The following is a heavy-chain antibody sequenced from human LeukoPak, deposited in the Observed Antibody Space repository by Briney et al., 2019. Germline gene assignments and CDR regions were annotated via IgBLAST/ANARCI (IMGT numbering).Heavy chain of an antibody. V-gene: IGHV4-59*01. CDR1: GGSITSYY. CDR2: MYYRGST. D-gene: IGHD3-16*01. J-gene: IGHJ3*02. Sequence: KPSETLSLTCTVSGGSITSYYWSWIRQPPGRGLEWIGYMYYRGSTNYNPSLKSRVTISVDTSKNQLSLRLSSVTAADTAVYYCARGERLGPDIWGQGTMVTVSS. CDR3: ARGERLGPDI.